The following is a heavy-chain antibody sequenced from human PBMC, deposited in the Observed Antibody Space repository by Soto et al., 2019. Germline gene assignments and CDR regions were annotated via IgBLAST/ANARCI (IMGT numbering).Heavy chain of an antibody. Sequence: EVQLVESGGGLVQPGGSLRLSCAASGFTFSSYWMHWVRQAPGKGLVWVSRINSDGSSTSYADSVKGRFTISRDNAKNTLYLQRNRLRAEDTAVYYCARGGSLNWYFDLWGRGTLVTVSS. CDR1: GFTFSSYW. CDR2: INSDGSST. D-gene: IGHD1-26*01. J-gene: IGHJ2*01. V-gene: IGHV3-74*01. CDR3: ARGGSLNWYFDL.